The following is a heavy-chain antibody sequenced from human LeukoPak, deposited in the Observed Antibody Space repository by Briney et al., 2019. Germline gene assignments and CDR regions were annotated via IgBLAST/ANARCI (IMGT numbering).Heavy chain of an antibody. Sequence: GGSLRLSCAASGFTFSNYGMHWVRQAPGKGLEWVAVISYDGSNKYYADSVKGRFTISRDNSKNTLYLQMNSLGAEDTAVYYCAKDLAAVAGTFDYWGQGTLVTVSS. CDR2: ISYDGSNK. J-gene: IGHJ4*02. D-gene: IGHD6-19*01. CDR1: GFTFSNYG. CDR3: AKDLAAVAGTFDY. V-gene: IGHV3-30*18.